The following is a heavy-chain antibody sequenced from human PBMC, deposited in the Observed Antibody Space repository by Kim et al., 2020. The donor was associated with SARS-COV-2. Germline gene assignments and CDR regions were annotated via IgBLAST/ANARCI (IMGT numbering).Heavy chain of an antibody. Sequence: ASVKVSCKASGYTFSSYAMNWVRQAPGQGVEWMGWINTNTGNPTYAQGFTGRFVFSLDTSVSTAYLQISSLKAEDTAVYYCARDVPLYSSTSDWFDPWGQGTLVTVSS. D-gene: IGHD6-13*01. CDR2: INTNTGNP. V-gene: IGHV7-4-1*02. CDR1: GYTFSSYA. CDR3: ARDVPLYSSTSDWFDP. J-gene: IGHJ5*02.